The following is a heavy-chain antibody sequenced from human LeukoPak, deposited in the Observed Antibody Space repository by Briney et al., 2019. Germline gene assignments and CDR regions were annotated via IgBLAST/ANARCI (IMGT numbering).Heavy chain of an antibody. CDR3: ARDPIVVVPAAIDY. V-gene: IGHV1-2*02. CDR1: GYTFTGYY. CDR2: INPNSGGT. Sequence: GASVKVSCKASGYTFTGYYMHWVRQAPGQGLEWMGWINPNSGGTNYAQKFQGRVTMTRDTSISTAYMELSRLRSDDTAVYYCARDPIVVVPAAIDYWGQGTLVTVSS. D-gene: IGHD2-2*01. J-gene: IGHJ4*02.